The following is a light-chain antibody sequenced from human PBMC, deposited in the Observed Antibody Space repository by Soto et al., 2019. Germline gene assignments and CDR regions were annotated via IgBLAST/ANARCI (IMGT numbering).Light chain of an antibody. CDR1: QSVSGS. CDR2: DAS. Sequence: DIQMTQSPSSLSASVGDRVTITCRASQSVSGSLAWYQQKSGKPPKVLIYDASTLEDGVPSRFSGSGSGTEFTLSISSLQPEDFETYYCQQYETYSPTFGQGTKVDIK. J-gene: IGKJ1*01. CDR3: QQYETYSPT. V-gene: IGKV1-5*01.